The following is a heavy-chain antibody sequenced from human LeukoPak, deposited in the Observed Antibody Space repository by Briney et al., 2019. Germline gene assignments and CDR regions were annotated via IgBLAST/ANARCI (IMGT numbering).Heavy chain of an antibody. D-gene: IGHD2-15*01. CDR1: GGSFSGYY. J-gene: IGHJ3*02. Sequence: SETLSLTCAVYGGSFSGYYWSWIRQPPGKGLGWIGEINHSGSTNYNPSLKSRVTISVDTSKNQFSLKLSSVTAADTAVYYCASHPRGYCSGGSCLTGASDIWGQGTMVTVSS. CDR2: INHSGST. V-gene: IGHV4-34*01. CDR3: ASHPRGYCSGGSCLTGASDI.